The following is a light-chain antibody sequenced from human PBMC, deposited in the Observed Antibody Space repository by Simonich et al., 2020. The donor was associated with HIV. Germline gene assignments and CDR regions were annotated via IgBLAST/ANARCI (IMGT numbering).Light chain of an antibody. CDR3: QSYDSSLSGWV. J-gene: IGLJ3*02. V-gene: IGLV1-40*01. CDR1: SSNIGAGYD. Sequence: QSVLTQPPSVSGAPGQRVTISCTGSSSNIGAGYDVQWYQQLPGTAPKLLIYDNFKRPSGVPDRFSASESGTSASLAITGLQAEDEADYYCQSYDSSLSGWVFGGGTKVTVL. CDR2: DNF.